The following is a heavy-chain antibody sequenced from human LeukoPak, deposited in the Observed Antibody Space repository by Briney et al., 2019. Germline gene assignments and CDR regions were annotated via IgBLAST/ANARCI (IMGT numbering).Heavy chain of an antibody. CDR3: AKLPYGDYALGWFDP. D-gene: IGHD4-17*01. CDR1: GFTFSSYW. V-gene: IGHV3-7*03. CDR2: INHNGNVN. J-gene: IGHJ5*02. Sequence: GGSLRLSCAASGFTFSSYWMNWARQAPGKGLEWVASINHNGNVNYYVDSVKGRFTISRDNAKNSLYLQMSNLRAEDTAVYFCAKLPYGDYALGWFDPWGQGTLVTVSS.